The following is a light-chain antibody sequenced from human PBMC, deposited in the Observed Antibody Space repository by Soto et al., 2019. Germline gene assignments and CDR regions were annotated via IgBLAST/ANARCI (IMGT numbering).Light chain of an antibody. Sequence: DIQMTQSPSSLSASLGDTATISCRASQNIENYLHWYQQKAGKAPEVLLYVASVLKDGVSSRFSGSGYGTDFTLTISSLQPEDFATYYCQQSYSTPSITFGQGTRLEIK. CDR2: VAS. CDR1: QNIENY. V-gene: IGKV1-39*01. CDR3: QQSYSTPSIT. J-gene: IGKJ5*01.